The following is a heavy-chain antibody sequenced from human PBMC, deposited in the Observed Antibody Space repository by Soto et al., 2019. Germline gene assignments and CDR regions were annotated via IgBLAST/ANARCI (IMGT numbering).Heavy chain of an antibody. CDR1: TETFHNYG. CDR2: ISTYNGNT. J-gene: IGHJ5*02. CDR3: ARGGQKNLFSSFGP. Sequence: DSLKVSCDASTETFHNYGSAWVRQAPGQGLEWMGWISTYNGNTNTYHKKRFQGRFTMTSDSASNTAYMELRSLTPDDTAVYYCARGGQKNLFSSFGPWGQVTLFTVSS. V-gene: IGHV1-18*04.